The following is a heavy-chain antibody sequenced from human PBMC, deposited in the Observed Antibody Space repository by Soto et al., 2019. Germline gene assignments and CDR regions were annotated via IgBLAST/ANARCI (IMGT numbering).Heavy chain of an antibody. D-gene: IGHD6-13*01. CDR1: GFSVTSNY. CDR3: ARGTWGISWPNFFDY. V-gene: IGHV3-53*01. CDR2: IYAGGNT. Sequence: EVQLVESGGGLIQPGGSLRLSCTAPGFSVTSNYMSWVRQAPGKGLEWVSLIYAGGNTSYADSVKGRFTASRDNSNNTLFLQMNSLRAEDTAVYYCARGTWGISWPNFFDYWGRGVLVTVSS. J-gene: IGHJ4*02.